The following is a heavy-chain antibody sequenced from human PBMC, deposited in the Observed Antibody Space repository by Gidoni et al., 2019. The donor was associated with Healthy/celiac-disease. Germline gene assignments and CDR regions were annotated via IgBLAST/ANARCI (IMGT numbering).Heavy chain of an antibody. CDR3: HDFWIVVVVAATDY. Sequence: DSVKGRFTISRDNSKNTLYLQMNRLRAEETAVYYSHDFWIVVVVAATDYWGQGTLVTVSA. V-gene: IGHV3-30*03. D-gene: IGHD2-15*01. J-gene: IGHJ4*02.